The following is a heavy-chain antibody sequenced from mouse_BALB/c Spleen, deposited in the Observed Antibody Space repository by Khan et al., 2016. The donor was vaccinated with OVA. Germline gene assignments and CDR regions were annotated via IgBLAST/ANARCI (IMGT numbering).Heavy chain of an antibody. J-gene: IGHJ3*01. CDR3: ARDYERFAY. Sequence: QVQLQQSGAELAKPGASVKMSCKASGYTFTSYWMHWIKQRPGQGLEWIGYINHITVYTEYNQKFKDKATLTADKSYSTDYMQLSSLTSEDSAVYYCARDYERFAYLGQWTLVTVSA. CDR1: GYTFTSYW. V-gene: IGHV1-7*01. CDR2: INHITVYT. D-gene: IGHD1-1*01.